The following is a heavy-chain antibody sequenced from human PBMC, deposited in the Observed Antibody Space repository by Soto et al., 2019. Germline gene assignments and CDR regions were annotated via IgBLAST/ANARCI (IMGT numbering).Heavy chain of an antibody. D-gene: IGHD1-26*01. V-gene: IGHV4-59*01. CDR1: GDSISSYY. CDR2: IYYSGST. Sequence: SETLSLTCTVSGDSISSYYCNWIRQPPGKGLEWIGYIYYSGSTNYNPSLKSRVTMSVDTSKNQFSLKLRSMTGADTAVYYCARRYGGNFDYWGQGTLVTVSS. J-gene: IGHJ4*02. CDR3: ARRYGGNFDY.